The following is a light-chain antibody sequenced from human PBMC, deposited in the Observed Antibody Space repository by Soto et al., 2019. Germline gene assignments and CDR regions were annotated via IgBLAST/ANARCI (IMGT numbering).Light chain of an antibody. V-gene: IGKV3-15*01. J-gene: IGKJ1*01. CDR2: GAS. Sequence: EIVMTQSPATLSMSPGERAILSCRASQSVSTNFAWYQKKPGQAPRLLIYGASTRATGIPARFSGSGSGTEFTLTISSPQSEDFALYYCQQYNNWPWTFGQGTKVEIK. CDR3: QQYNNWPWT. CDR1: QSVSTN.